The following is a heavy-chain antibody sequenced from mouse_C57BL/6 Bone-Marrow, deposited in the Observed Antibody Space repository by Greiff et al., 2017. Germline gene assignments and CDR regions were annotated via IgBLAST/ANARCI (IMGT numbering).Heavy chain of an antibody. CDR3: ARHYSNYVDWYFDV. CDR2: INPDSSTI. D-gene: IGHD2-5*01. Sequence: SAAGVDFSRYWMSWVRRAPGKGLEWIGEINPDSSTINYAPSLKDKFIISRDNAKNTLYLQMSKVRSEDTALYYCARHYSNYVDWYFDVWGTGTTVTVSS. J-gene: IGHJ1*03. CDR1: GVDFSRYW. V-gene: IGHV4-1*01.